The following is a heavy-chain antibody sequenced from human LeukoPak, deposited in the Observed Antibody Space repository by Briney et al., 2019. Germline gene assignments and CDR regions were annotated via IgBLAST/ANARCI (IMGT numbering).Heavy chain of an antibody. D-gene: IGHD3-10*01. CDR2: IPYDGSNK. CDR1: GFAFSRHG. CDR3: AKGVGGSANYYYMDA. V-gene: IGHV3-30*02. J-gene: IGHJ6*03. Sequence: GGSLRLSCAASGFAFSRHGIHWVRQAPGKGLEWVAFIPYDGSNKFYADSVKGRFTISRDNSKNTLDLQMNSLRAEDTAVYYCAKGVGGSANYYYMDAWGKGTTVTVSS.